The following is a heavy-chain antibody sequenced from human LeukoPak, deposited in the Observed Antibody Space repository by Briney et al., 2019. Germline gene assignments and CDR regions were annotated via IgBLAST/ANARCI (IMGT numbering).Heavy chain of an antibody. Sequence: ASVKVSCKASGYIFTGYYIHWVRQAPGQGLEWMGWINPNSGGISSAQKFQGRVTMTRDTSISTAYMELSSLRSDDTAVYYCATNKDRNGYNSAFDYWGQGTLVTVSS. CDR2: INPNSGGI. V-gene: IGHV1-2*02. CDR1: GYIFTGYY. D-gene: IGHD5-24*01. J-gene: IGHJ4*02. CDR3: ATNKDRNGYNSAFDY.